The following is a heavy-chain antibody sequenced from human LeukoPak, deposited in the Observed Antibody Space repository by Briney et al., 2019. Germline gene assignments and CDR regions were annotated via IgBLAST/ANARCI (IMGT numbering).Heavy chain of an antibody. J-gene: IGHJ4*02. Sequence: GGSLRLSCAASGFTFMDHYMDWVRQAPGKGLEWVSYISSSSSTIYYADSVKGRFTISRDNAKNSLYLQMNSLRAEDTAVYYCARVGGYSYGYQYYFDYWGQGTLVTVSS. V-gene: IGHV3-48*01. CDR2: ISSSSSTI. D-gene: IGHD5-18*01. CDR1: GFTFMDHY. CDR3: ARVGGYSYGYQYYFDY.